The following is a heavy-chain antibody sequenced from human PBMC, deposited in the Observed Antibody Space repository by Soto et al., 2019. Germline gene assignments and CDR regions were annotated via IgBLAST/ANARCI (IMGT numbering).Heavy chain of an antibody. D-gene: IGHD3-16*01. J-gene: IGHJ4*02. CDR3: AKGGQIDF. CDR2: IKADGSET. Sequence: GGSLRLSCVASGFSFSTYWMSWVRQVPGTGLEWVANIKADGSETHYVDSVRGRFTISRDNAKTSLYLQVNSLRAEDTAVYYCAKGGQIDFCGQGTLVTVSS. CDR1: GFSFSTYW. V-gene: IGHV3-7*03.